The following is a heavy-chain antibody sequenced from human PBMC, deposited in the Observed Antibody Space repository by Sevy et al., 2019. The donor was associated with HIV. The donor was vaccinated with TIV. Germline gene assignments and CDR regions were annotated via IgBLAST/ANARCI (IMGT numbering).Heavy chain of an antibody. J-gene: IGHJ4*02. CDR1: GSTLTKLS. CDR2: FDPEDGQT. CDR3: ATTKDYYESSGSPIDY. Sequence: ASVKVSCKVSGSTLTKLSIHWVRQAPGKGLEWMATFDPEDGQTIYAQKFQGRVTMTEDTSTDTDYMEVSSLRSEDTAIYYCATTKDYYESSGSPIDYWGQGTLVTVSS. D-gene: IGHD3-22*01. V-gene: IGHV1-24*01.